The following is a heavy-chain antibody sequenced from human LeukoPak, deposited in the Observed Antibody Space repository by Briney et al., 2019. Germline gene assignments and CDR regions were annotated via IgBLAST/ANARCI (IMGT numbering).Heavy chain of an antibody. D-gene: IGHD5-12*01. CDR1: GFTFSNSW. CDR2: INERGSST. V-gene: IGHV3-74*01. J-gene: IGHJ4*02. CDR3: AGGRLVATSKAVAIDY. Sequence: GRSLRLSCAASGFTFSNSWLHWVRQAPGKGLVWVSRINERGSSTSYADSVKGRFTISRDNAKNTLYPQMNNLRADDTAVYYCAGGRLVATSKAVAIDYWAREPWSPSP.